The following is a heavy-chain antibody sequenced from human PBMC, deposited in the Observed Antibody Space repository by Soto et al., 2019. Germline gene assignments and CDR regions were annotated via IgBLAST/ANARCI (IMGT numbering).Heavy chain of an antibody. Sequence: SQTLSLTCAISGDSVSSNSAAWNWIRQSPSRGLEWLGRTYYRSKWDNDYAVSVKSRITINPDTSKNQISLQLNSVTPEDTALYYYASDKDSGVSAPARDRCGTLSHYCGMEVCRRGNTVAASS. J-gene: IGHJ6*01. CDR2: TYYRSKWDN. D-gene: IGHD5-12*01. CDR1: GDSVSSNSAA. V-gene: IGHV6-1*01. CDR3: ASDKDSGVSAPARDRCGTLSHYCGMEV.